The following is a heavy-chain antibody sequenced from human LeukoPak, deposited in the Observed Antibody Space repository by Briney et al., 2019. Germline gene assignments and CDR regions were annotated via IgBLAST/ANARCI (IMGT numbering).Heavy chain of an antibody. D-gene: IGHD3-9*01. V-gene: IGHV3-33*01. CDR3: ARDRLSYYDILTGHKEIDY. J-gene: IGHJ4*02. CDR1: GFTFSNYG. Sequence: PGGSLRLSCAASGFTFSNYGMHWVRQAPGKGLEWVAVIWYAGSNKYYSDSVKGRFTISRDNSKNTLYLQMNSLRAEDAAVYYCARDRLSYYDILTGHKEIDYWGQGTLVTVSS. CDR2: IWYAGSNK.